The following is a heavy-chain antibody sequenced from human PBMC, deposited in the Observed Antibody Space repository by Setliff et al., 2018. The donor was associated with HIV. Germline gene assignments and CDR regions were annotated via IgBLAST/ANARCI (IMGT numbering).Heavy chain of an antibody. D-gene: IGHD1-26*01. J-gene: IGHJ2*01. CDR2: IYYSGST. CDR3: ARAAYSGTYVWEPATDL. Sequence: PSETLSLTCTVSGGSIRSSSSYWGWIRQPPGKGLEWIGIIYYSGSTYYKPSLKSRVTISVDTSKNQFSLKLNSVTAADTAVYYCARAAYSGTYVWEPATDLWGRGTLVTVSS. CDR1: GGSIRSSSSY. V-gene: IGHV4-39*01.